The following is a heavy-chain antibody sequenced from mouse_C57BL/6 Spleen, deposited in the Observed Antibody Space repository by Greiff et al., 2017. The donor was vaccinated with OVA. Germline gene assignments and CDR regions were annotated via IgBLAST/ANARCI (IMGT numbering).Heavy chain of an antibody. D-gene: IGHD2-4*01. CDR1: GYTFTDYY. J-gene: IGHJ3*01. CDR3: ARGIYYEYEGWFAY. Sequence: QVQLKQSGAELVRPGASVKLSCKASGYTFTDYYINWVKQRPGQGLEWIARIYPGSGNTYYNEKFKGKATLTAEKSSSTAYMQLSSLTSEDSAVYFCARGIYYEYEGWFAYWGQGTLVTVSA. CDR2: IYPGSGNT. V-gene: IGHV1-76*01.